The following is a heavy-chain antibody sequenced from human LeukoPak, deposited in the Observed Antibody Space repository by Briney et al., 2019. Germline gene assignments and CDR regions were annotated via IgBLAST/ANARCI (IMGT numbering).Heavy chain of an antibody. CDR2: INNDGSRT. CDR3: ARGGLPGGFDY. J-gene: IGHJ4*02. D-gene: IGHD7-27*01. V-gene: IGHV3-74*01. Sequence: GGSLRLSCAASGFTLSNSWMFWVRQAPGKGLVWVSGINNDGSRTSYADSVKGRFTISRDGAKNTLFLQMNSLRAEGTAVYYCARGGLPGGFDYWGQGTLVTVSS. CDR1: GFTLSNSW.